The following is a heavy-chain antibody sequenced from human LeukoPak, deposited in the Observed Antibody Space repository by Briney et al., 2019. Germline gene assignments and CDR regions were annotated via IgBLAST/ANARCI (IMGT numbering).Heavy chain of an antibody. CDR1: GGSISSYY. Sequence: SETLSLTCTVSGGSISSYYWSWIRQPPGKGLEWIGYIYTSGSTNYNPSLKSRVTISVDTSKNQFSLKLSSVTAADTAVYYCARGLYYYYYMDVWGKGTTVTVSS. V-gene: IGHV4-4*09. J-gene: IGHJ6*03. CDR2: IYTSGST. CDR3: ARGLYYYYYMDV.